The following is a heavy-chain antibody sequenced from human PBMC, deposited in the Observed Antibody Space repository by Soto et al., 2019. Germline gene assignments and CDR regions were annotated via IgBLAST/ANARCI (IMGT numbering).Heavy chain of an antibody. Sequence: QDQLVQSGVEVKKPGASVKVSCKASGYSFTNYGITWVRQAPGQGFEWMGWISAYNGNTKYAQKLQGRVTMTTDACTRTASMELRSLTSDDTAVDYCARDRGVAPPVAGNKHYYYYMDVWGKGTTVTVSS. D-gene: IGHD6-19*01. CDR3: ARDRGVAPPVAGNKHYYYYMDV. J-gene: IGHJ6*03. CDR1: GYSFTNYG. V-gene: IGHV1-18*01. CDR2: ISAYNGNT.